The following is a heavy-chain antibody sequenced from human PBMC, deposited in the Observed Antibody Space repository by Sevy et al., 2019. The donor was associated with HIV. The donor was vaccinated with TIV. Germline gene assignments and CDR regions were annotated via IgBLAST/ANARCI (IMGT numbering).Heavy chain of an antibody. D-gene: IGHD3-3*01. CDR2: INPNSGGT. Sequence: ASVKVSCKASGYTFTGYYMHWVRQAPGQGLEWMGWINPNSGGTNYAQKFQGRVTMTRDTSISTAYMELSRLRSDDTAVYYCARPLTKEDYDSLNWFDPWGQGTLVTVSS. CDR3: ARPLTKEDYDSLNWFDP. V-gene: IGHV1-2*02. CDR1: GYTFTGYY. J-gene: IGHJ5*02.